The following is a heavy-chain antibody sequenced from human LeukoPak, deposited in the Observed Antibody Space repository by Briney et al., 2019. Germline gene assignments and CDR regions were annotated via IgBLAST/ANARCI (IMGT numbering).Heavy chain of an antibody. D-gene: IGHD3-22*01. CDR2: ISGSGGST. CDR1: GFTFSSYA. J-gene: IGHJ4*02. V-gene: IGHV3-23*01. CDR3: AGTTMIVVVPTSDY. Sequence: GGSLRLSCAASGFTFSSYAMSWVRQAPGKGLEWVSAISGSGGSTYYADSVKGRFTISRDNSKNTLYLQMNSLRAEDTAVYHCAGTTMIVVVPTSDYWGQGTLVTVSS.